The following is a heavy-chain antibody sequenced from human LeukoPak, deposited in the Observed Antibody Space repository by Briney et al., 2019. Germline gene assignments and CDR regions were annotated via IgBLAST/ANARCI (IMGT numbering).Heavy chain of an antibody. D-gene: IGHD3-10*01. J-gene: IGHJ5*02. Sequence: ASETLSLTCAVYGGSFSGYYWGWIRQPPGKGLEWIGTIFYSGSTHYNPSLKNRVTISVDTSKNQFSLKLSSVTAADTAVYYCARNRYSYRSGNYGVPNWFDPWGQGTLVTVSS. CDR1: GGSFSGYY. CDR2: IFYSGST. CDR3: ARNRYSYRSGNYGVPNWFDP. V-gene: IGHV4-34*12.